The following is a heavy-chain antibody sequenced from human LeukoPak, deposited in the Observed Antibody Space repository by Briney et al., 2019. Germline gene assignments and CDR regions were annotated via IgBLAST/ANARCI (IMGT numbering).Heavy chain of an antibody. CDR1: GFTFSSYG. Sequence: PGGSLRLSCAASGFTFSSYGMSWVRQAPGKGLEWVSAISGSGGSTYYADSVKGRFTISGDNAKNSLYLQMNSLRAEDTAVYYCARASSGWYNWFDPWGQGTLVTVSS. D-gene: IGHD6-19*01. J-gene: IGHJ5*02. V-gene: IGHV3-23*01. CDR2: ISGSGGST. CDR3: ARASSGWYNWFDP.